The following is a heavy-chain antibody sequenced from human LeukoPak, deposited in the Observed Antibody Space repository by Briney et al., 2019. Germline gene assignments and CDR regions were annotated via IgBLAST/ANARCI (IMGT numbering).Heavy chain of an antibody. CDR2: VNSNGGT. CDR3: ARDAGGTWFDP. V-gene: IGHV4-59*01. Sequence: KPSETLSLTCTVSGGSISTFSWNWIRQPPGQGLEWIGYVNSNGGTYNNPSLKSRVTVSLDMSKNQFSLKLSSATAADTAAYYCARDAGGTWFDPWGQGILVTVSS. J-gene: IGHJ5*02. CDR1: GGSISTFS.